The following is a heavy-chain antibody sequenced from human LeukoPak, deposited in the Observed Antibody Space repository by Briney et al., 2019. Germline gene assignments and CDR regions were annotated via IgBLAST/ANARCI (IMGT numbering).Heavy chain of an antibody. J-gene: IGHJ4*02. Sequence: GASLRLSCAASGFTFSSYAMSWVRQAPGKGLEWVSVISGSGDNTYYADSVKGRFTISRDNSKNTLYLQMNSLRAEDTAIYYCAKDGKGAPVAGTGYFDYWGQGTLVTVSS. D-gene: IGHD6-19*01. V-gene: IGHV3-23*01. CDR1: GFTFSSYA. CDR3: AKDGKGAPVAGTGYFDY. CDR2: ISGSGDNT.